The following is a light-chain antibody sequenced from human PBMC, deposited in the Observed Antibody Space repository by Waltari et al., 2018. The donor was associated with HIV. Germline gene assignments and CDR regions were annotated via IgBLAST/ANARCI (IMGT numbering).Light chain of an antibody. CDR1: SIDVGRFNS. CDR2: HVT. Sequence: QPPLTQLPSLSGSPGRSVTFSCTGPSIDVGRFNSVSGSQQHPGKAPKLMIDHVTQRPSGVPDRFSGSKSGNTASLTISGLRADDEADYYCCSYGGTYNVFGVGTKVTVL. J-gene: IGLJ1*01. V-gene: IGLV2-11*01. CDR3: CSYGGTYNV.